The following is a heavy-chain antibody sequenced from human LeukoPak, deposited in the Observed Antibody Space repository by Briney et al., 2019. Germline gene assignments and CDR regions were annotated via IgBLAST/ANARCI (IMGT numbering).Heavy chain of an antibody. CDR3: AKDTGYSSGWYDY. D-gene: IGHD6-19*01. CDR1: GFTFSSYA. Sequence: GGSLRLSWAASGFTFSSYAMSWVRQAPGKGLEWVSAISGSGGSTYYADSVKGRFTISRDNSKNTLYLQMTSLRAEDTAVYYCAKDTGYSSGWYDYWGQGTLVTVSS. CDR2: ISGSGGST. V-gene: IGHV3-23*01. J-gene: IGHJ4*02.